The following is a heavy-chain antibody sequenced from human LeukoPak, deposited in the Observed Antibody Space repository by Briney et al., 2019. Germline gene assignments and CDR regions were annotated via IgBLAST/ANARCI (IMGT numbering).Heavy chain of an antibody. CDR2: IRYDGSNK. CDR1: GFTFSSYG. D-gene: IGHD3-9*01. CDR3: AKDRYYDILTGYYSDY. V-gene: IGHV3-30*02. Sequence: GGSLRLSCAASGFTFSSYGMHWVRQAPGKGLEWVAFIRYDGSNKYYADSVKGRFTISRDNSKNTLYLQMNSLRAEDTAVYYCAKDRYYDILTGYYSDYWGQGTLATVSS. J-gene: IGHJ4*02.